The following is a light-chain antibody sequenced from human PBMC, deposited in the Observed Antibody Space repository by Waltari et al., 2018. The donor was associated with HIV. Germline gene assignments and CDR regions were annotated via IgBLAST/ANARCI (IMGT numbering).Light chain of an antibody. V-gene: IGLV2-14*03. CDR2: DVK. Sequence: QSALTQPASLSGSPGQSLTISCSGFRSDIGDSNYVSWYQQYQGKVPKLIIYDVKYRPSGVSNRFSGSKSDSAAFLNISGLQTEDEAVYHCCSYTSGSTHVFGTGTEVTVL. J-gene: IGLJ1*01. CDR1: RSDIGDSNY. CDR3: CSYTSGSTHV.